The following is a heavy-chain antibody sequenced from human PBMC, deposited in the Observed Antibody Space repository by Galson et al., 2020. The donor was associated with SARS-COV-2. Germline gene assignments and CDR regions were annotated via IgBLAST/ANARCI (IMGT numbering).Heavy chain of an antibody. Sequence: SETLSLTCSISGGSISSTSYYWGWIRQPPGKGLEWIGHHYYGSSTYSNPSLKSRVTVSVDPSKIQFSLKLRSVTAADTAVYYCARFTGDNWNYLDTFDILGRGTLVTVSS. D-gene: IGHD1-7*01. J-gene: IGHJ3*02. CDR1: GGSISSTSYY. CDR3: ARFTGDNWNYLDTFDI. V-gene: IGHV4-39*01. CDR2: HYYGSST.